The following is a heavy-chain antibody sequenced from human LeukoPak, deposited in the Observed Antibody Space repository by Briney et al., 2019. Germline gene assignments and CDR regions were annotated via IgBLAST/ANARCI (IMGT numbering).Heavy chain of an antibody. V-gene: IGHV3-23*01. D-gene: IGHD4-17*01. J-gene: IGHJ4*02. CDR2: ISGSGGST. CDR3: AKESTYVDSRPFDY. CDR1: GFTFNNYA. Sequence: GGSLRLSCAASGFTFNNYAMSWVRQAPGKGLEWVSAISGSGGSTYYADSVKGRFTISRDNSKNTLYLQMNSLRAEDTAIYYCAKESTYVDSRPFDYWGQGTLVTVSS.